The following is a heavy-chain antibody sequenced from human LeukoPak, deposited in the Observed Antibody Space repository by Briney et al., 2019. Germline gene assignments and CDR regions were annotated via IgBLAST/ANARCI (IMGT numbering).Heavy chain of an antibody. V-gene: IGHV3-53*01. CDR1: GFTVSSNH. CDR3: ASEFGRAVVPARLDAFDI. Sequence: GGSLRLSCAASGFTVSSNHMSWVRQAPGKGLEWVSTIYSGGSIYYADSVKGRFTIFRDTSKNTLYLQMNRLSAEDTAVYYCASEFGRAVVPARLDAFDIWGQGTMVTVSS. J-gene: IGHJ3*02. CDR2: IYSGGSI. D-gene: IGHD2-15*01.